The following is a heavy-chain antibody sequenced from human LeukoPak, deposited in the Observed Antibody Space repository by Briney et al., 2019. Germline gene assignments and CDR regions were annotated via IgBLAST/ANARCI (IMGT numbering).Heavy chain of an antibody. J-gene: IGHJ6*03. Sequence: PGGSLRLSCAASGFTFDDYAMHWVRQAPGKGLEWVSLISWDGGSTCYADSVKGRFTISRDNSKNSLYLQMNSLRAEDTALYYCAKVADRRTSRYCSGGSCYLHYYYYYMDVWGKGTTVTVSS. CDR2: ISWDGGST. V-gene: IGHV3-43D*03. D-gene: IGHD2-15*01. CDR1: GFTFDDYA. CDR3: AKVADRRTSRYCSGGSCYLHYYYYYMDV.